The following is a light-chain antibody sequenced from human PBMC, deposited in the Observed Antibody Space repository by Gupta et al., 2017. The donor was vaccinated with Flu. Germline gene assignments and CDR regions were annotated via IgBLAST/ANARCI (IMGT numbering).Light chain of an antibody. V-gene: IGLV2-11*01. CDR1: SSDVGGYDY. J-gene: IGLJ2*01. CDR2: YVN. Sequence: ISCTGTSSDVGGYDYVSWYQQHPCKDPKNMIDYVNKRPLGVPVPFSGAASNNPASLTVSWLPAEDDADYYCCSSAGSDAGNDYLFGGGTKLPVL. CDR3: CSSAGSDAGNDYL.